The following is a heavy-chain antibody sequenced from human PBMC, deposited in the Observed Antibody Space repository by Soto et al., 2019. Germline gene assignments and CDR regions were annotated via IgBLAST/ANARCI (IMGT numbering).Heavy chain of an antibody. Sequence: EVQLVESGGGLVKPGGSLRLSCAASGFTFSSYSMNWVRQAPGKGLEWVSSISSSSSYIYYADSVKGRFTISRDNAXNXXYLQMNSLRAEDTAVYYCARDLSTYCSGGSCYSGYWGQGTLVTVSS. D-gene: IGHD2-15*01. CDR2: ISSSSSYI. V-gene: IGHV3-21*01. CDR3: ARDLSTYCSGGSCYSGY. J-gene: IGHJ4*02. CDR1: GFTFSSYS.